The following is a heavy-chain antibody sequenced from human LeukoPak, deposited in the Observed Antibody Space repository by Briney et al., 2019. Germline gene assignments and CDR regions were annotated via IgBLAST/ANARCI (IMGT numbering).Heavy chain of an antibody. CDR3: ARAVVVYFDY. CDR2: IYYSGST. J-gene: IGHJ4*02. CDR1: GGSISSGGYY. V-gene: IGHV4-31*03. Sequence: SETLSLTCTVSGGSISSGGYYWSWIRQHPGKGLEWIGYIYYSGSTYYNPSLKSRVTISVDTSKNQFSLKLSSVTAADTAVYYCARAVVVYFDYWGQGTLVTVSS. D-gene: IGHD3-22*01.